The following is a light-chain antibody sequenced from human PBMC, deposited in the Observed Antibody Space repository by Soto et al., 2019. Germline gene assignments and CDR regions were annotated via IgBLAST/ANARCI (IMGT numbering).Light chain of an antibody. V-gene: IGKV3-20*01. CDR1: QSVVSSH. J-gene: IGKJ1*01. CDR3: QQYGSSPRT. CDR2: GAS. Sequence: EIVLTQSPGTLSLSPGERATLSCRSSQSVVSSHLAWFQQRPGQAPRLLIYGASTRATGIPDRFSGSGSGTDFSLTISSLEPGDLAVYYCQQYGSSPRTFGQGTKVDIK.